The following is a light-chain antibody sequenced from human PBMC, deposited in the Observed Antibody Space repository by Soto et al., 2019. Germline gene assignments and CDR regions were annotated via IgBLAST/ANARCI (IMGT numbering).Light chain of an antibody. J-gene: IGLJ3*02. CDR2: DVA. CDR3: YSYGGSYSWV. CDR1: STDVDFYNY. V-gene: IGLV2-11*01. Sequence: QSALTQPRSVSASPGQSVTISCTGTSTDVDFYNYVSWYQQHPGNVPKVMIYDVAKRPSGVPDRFSGSRSGNTASLTISGLQADDEADYHCYSYGGSYSWVFGGGTQLTVL.